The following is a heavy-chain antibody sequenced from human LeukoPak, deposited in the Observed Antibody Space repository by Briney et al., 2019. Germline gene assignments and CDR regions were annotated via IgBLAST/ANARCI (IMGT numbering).Heavy chain of an antibody. CDR2: INHSGST. J-gene: IGHJ4*02. CDR1: GGSFSGYY. Sequence: SESLSLTCAVYGGSFSGYYWSWIRQPPGKGLEWIGEINHSGSTNYNPSLKSRVTISVDTSKNQFSLKLSSVTAADTAVYYCARGLYYYDSSGYPVEYYFDYWGQGTLVTVSS. D-gene: IGHD3-22*01. V-gene: IGHV4-34*01. CDR3: ARGLYYYDSSGYPVEYYFDY.